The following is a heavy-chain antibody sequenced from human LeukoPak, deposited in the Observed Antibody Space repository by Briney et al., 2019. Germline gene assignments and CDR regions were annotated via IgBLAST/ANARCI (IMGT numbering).Heavy chain of an antibody. V-gene: IGHV4-4*07. Sequence: SETLSLTCSVSGTSISSYFWSWIRQPVGKGLEWIGRIYTRGSTDYNPSLKSRVTMSVDTSKNQFSLMLNSVTAADTVVYYCARVAYGGNSVGYWGQGTLVTVSS. CDR3: ARVAYGGNSVGY. CDR2: IYTRGST. J-gene: IGHJ4*02. CDR1: GTSISSYF. D-gene: IGHD4-23*01.